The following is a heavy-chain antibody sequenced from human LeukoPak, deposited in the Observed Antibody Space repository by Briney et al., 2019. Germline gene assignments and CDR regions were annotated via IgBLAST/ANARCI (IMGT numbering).Heavy chain of an antibody. Sequence: GGSLRLSCAASGFTFDDYGMSWVRQAPGKGLEWVSGINWNGGSTGYADSVKGRFTISRDNAKNSLYLQMNSLTAEDTAVYYCAKAKEYYGSGYYGSWGQGALVTVSS. CDR3: AKAKEYYGSGYYGS. D-gene: IGHD3-22*01. CDR2: INWNGGST. J-gene: IGHJ5*02. V-gene: IGHV3-20*04. CDR1: GFTFDDYG.